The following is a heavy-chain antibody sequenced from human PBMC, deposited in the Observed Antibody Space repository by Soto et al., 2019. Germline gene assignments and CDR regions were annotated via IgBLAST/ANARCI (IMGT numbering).Heavy chain of an antibody. CDR2: IYYSGNT. CDR3: AMISWITX. Sequence: PTDTLSLTFTVSGGSISSVDNYWSWIRQPPGKGLELIGYIYYSGNTYYNPSLKSRVTISVDASNNQFSLKLSSVTAADTAVYYCAMISWITXWGRGTLVPVSX. J-gene: IGHJ4*02. V-gene: IGHV4-30-4*02. D-gene: IGHD5-12*01. CDR1: GGSISSVDNY.